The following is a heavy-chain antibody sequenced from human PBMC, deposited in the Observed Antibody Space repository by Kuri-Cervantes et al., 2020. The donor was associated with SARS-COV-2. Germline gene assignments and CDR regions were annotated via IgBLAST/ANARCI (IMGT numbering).Heavy chain of an antibody. CDR1: GFTFSSYG. CDR2: ISYDGSNK. CDR3: AREEVLNFDY. J-gene: IGHJ4*02. D-gene: IGHD3-10*01. V-gene: IGHV3-30*03. Sequence: GGSLRLSCAASGFTFSSYGMHWVRQAPGKGLEWVAVISYDGSNKYYADSVKGRFTISRDNSKNTLYLQMNSLRAEDTAVYYCAREEVLNFDYWGQGTLVTVSS.